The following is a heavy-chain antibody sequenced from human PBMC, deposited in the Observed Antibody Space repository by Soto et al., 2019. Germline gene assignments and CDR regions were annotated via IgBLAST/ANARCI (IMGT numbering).Heavy chain of an antibody. D-gene: IGHD1-26*01. CDR1: DSSMSPYY. J-gene: IGHJ4*02. CDR2: LLYRGTA. Sequence: SETLSLTCSVSDSSMSPYYWTWFRQAPGKGLEWIGHLLYRGTATYNPALRGRVTISLDTSKKQVSLQLSSVIAADTAVYYCAREKDFILGGYAFGYWGPGTLVTVSS. CDR3: AREKDFILGGYAFGY. V-gene: IGHV4-59*01.